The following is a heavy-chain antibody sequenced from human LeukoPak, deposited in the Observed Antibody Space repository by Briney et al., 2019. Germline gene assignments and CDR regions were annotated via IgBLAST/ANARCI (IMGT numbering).Heavy chain of an antibody. Sequence: SETLSLTCSVSGGSISSRTYYCGWLRQPPGRGPDWRGSMSYSGTTYYNPSLKSRVTISVDTSKNQLSLRLSSVTAADTAIYYCARQMTIGWTDEGPFDNGGQGALVTVS. V-gene: IGHV4-39*01. J-gene: IGHJ4*02. CDR3: ARQMTIGWTDEGPFDN. CDR1: GGSISSRTYY. D-gene: IGHD1-1*01. CDR2: MSYSGTT.